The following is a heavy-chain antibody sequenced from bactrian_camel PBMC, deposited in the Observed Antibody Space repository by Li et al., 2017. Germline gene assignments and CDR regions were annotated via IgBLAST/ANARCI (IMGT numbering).Heavy chain of an antibody. CDR3: AARGPYCYTKLSVRDFTY. D-gene: IGHD2*01. CDR1: ADALMY. Sequence: HVQLVESGGGSVQAGGSLRLSCSASADALMYMAWFRQAPGQKREAVAAISTGGYSTMDVDSVKGRFTISQDNAKNTVYLQMNSLKPEDTAMYYCAARGPYCYTKLSVRDFTYWGQGTQVTVS. CDR2: ISTGGYST. J-gene: IGHJ6*01. V-gene: IGHV3S53*01.